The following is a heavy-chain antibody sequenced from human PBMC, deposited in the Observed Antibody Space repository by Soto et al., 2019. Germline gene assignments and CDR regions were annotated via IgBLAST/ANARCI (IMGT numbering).Heavy chain of an antibody. CDR1: GFTFSSYW. CDR3: ARAKGGLYSGYYFDY. D-gene: IGHD5-12*01. CDR2: IKQDGSEK. V-gene: IGHV3-7*01. J-gene: IGHJ4*02. Sequence: GGSLRLSCAASGFTFSSYWMSWVRQAPGKGLEWVANIKQDGSEKYYVDSVKGRFTISRDNAKNSLYLQMNSLRAEDTAVYYCARAKGGLYSGYYFDYWGQGTLVTVSS.